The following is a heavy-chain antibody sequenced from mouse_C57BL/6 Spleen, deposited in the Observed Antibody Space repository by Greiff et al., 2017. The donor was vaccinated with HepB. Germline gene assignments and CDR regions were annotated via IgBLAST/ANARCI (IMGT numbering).Heavy chain of an antibody. CDR2: ISSGSSTI. D-gene: IGHD1-1*01. Sequence: EVQVVESGGGLVKPGGSLKLSCAASGFTFSDYGMHWVRQAPEKGLEWVAYISSGSSTIYYADTVKGRFTISRDNAKNTLFLQMTSLRSEDTAMYSCERRGHYYGSSYYFAYWGQGTTLTVSS. V-gene: IGHV5-17*01. J-gene: IGHJ2*01. CDR1: GFTFSDYG. CDR3: ERRGHYYGSSYYFAY.